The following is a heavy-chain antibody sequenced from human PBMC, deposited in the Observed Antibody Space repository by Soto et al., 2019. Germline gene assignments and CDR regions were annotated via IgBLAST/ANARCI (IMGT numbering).Heavy chain of an antibody. V-gene: IGHV3-23*01. CDR1: GFIFSSFA. D-gene: IGHD6-13*01. J-gene: IGHJ4*02. CDR2: VSGSGGNT. Sequence: GGSLRLSCAASGFIFSSFAMSWVRQAPGRGVEWVSGVSGSGGNTYYAESVKGRFTVSRDNVKKTLYLQMNSLRAEDTAVYYCAKDSKYSNTWYYFDNWGQGTLVTVSS. CDR3: AKDSKYSNTWYYFDN.